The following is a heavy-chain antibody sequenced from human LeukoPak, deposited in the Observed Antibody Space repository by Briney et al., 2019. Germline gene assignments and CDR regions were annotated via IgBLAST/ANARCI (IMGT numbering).Heavy chain of an antibody. J-gene: IGHJ6*04. CDR1: GFTFTNYD. Sequence: GGSLRLSCAASGFTFTNYDMHWVRQATREGMECVSAIGTAGDPYYADSVKGRFTISRENAENSLYLQMNSLRAGDTAVYYCAITRLRGGMDVWGRGTTVTVSS. CDR3: AITRLRGGMDV. V-gene: IGHV3-13*05. CDR2: IGTAGDP. D-gene: IGHD1-14*01.